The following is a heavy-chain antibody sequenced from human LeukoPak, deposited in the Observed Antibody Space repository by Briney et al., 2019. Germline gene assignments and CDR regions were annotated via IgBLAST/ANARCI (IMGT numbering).Heavy chain of an antibody. CDR1: GGSFSGYY. CDR3: ARAVSYYDFWSGYYKPQYYMDV. CDR2: IYYSGST. D-gene: IGHD3-3*01. J-gene: IGHJ6*03. V-gene: IGHV4-59*01. Sequence: SETLSLTCAVYGGSFSGYYWSWIRQPPGKGLEWIGYIYYSGSTNYNPSLKSRVTISVDTSKNQFSLKLSSVTAADTAVYYCARAVSYYDFWSGYYKPQYYMDVWGKGTTVTVSS.